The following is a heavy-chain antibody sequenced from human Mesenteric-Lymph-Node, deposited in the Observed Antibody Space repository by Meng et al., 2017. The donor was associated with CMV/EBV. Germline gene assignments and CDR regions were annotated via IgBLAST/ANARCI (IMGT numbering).Heavy chain of an antibody. Sequence: SETLSLTCAVYGGSFSGYYWSWIRQPPGKGLEWIGEINHSGSTNYNPSLKSRVTISVDTSKNQFSLKLSSVTAADTAVYYCARVDYCSSTSCYWYYYGMDVWGQGTTVTVSS. CDR2: INHSGST. D-gene: IGHD2-2*01. CDR3: ARVDYCSSTSCYWYYYGMDV. V-gene: IGHV4-34*01. J-gene: IGHJ6*02. CDR1: GGSFSGYY.